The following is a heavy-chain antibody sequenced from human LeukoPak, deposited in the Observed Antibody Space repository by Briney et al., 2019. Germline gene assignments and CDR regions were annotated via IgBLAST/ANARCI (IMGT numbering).Heavy chain of an antibody. Sequence: PGGSLRLSCAASGFTFDDYAMHWVRQAPGKGLEWVSGISWNSGSIGYADSVKGRFTISRDNAKNSLYLQMNSLRAEDTALYYCASGGLEMADAFDIWGQGTMVTVSS. CDR1: GFTFDDYA. V-gene: IGHV3-9*01. CDR2: ISWNSGSI. J-gene: IGHJ3*02. CDR3: ASGGLEMADAFDI. D-gene: IGHD5-24*01.